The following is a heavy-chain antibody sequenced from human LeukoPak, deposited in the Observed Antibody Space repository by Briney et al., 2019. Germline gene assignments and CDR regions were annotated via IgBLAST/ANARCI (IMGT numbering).Heavy chain of an antibody. D-gene: IGHD6-13*01. CDR1: GGSISSYY. Sequence: SEPLSLPCTVSGGSISSYYWSWIRQPAGKGLEWIGRIYTSGSTNYNPSLKSRVTMSVDTSKNQFSLKLSSVTAADTAVYYCARDRPIAAAGIFLKKYYFDYWGQGTLVTVSS. V-gene: IGHV4-4*07. J-gene: IGHJ4*02. CDR3: ARDRPIAAAGIFLKKYYFDY. CDR2: IYTSGST.